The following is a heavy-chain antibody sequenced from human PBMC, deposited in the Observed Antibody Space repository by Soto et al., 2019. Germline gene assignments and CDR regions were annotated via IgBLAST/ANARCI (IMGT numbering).Heavy chain of an antibody. J-gene: IGHJ6*02. D-gene: IGHD6-6*01. CDR1: GGSISSGGYC. CDR3: ARWVFGSSSVYGYYYYYGMDV. V-gene: IGHV4-31*03. CDR2: IYYSGST. Sequence: SETLSLTCTVSGGSISSGGYCWSWIRQHPGKGLEWIGYIYYSGSTYYNPSLKSRVTISVDTSKNQFSLKLSSVTAADTAVYYCARWVFGSSSVYGYYYYYGMDVWGQGTTVTVSS.